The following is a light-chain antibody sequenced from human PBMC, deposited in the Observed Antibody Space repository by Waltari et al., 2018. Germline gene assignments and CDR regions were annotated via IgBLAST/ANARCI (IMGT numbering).Light chain of an antibody. J-gene: IGKJ4*01. CDR2: AAS. Sequence: DIQMTQSPSSLSASFGDRVTITCRASQGFGNSLAWYQQKPGKAPKLLLYAASRLESGVPSRFSGSGSGTDYTLTIISLQSEDVATYYCQQYYSKPLTFGGGTKVEIK. CDR1: QGFGNS. V-gene: IGKV1-NL1*01. CDR3: QQYYSKPLT.